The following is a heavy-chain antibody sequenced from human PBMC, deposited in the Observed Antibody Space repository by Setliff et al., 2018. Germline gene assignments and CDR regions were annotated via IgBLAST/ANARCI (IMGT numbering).Heavy chain of an antibody. J-gene: IGHJ4*02. CDR1: GFTFSSYG. CDR2: ISYDGSSK. Sequence: GGSLRLSCAASGFTFSSYGMHWVRQAPGKGLEWVAVISYDGSSKYYADSVKGRFTISRDDSKNTLYLQMNSLRPEDTAVYYCAKDSLSGWSAVDYWGQGTLVTVSS. V-gene: IGHV3-30*18. CDR3: AKDSLSGWSAVDY. D-gene: IGHD6-19*01.